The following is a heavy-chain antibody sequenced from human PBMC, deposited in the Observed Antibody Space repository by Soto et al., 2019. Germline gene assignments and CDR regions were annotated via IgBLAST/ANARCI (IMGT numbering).Heavy chain of an antibody. CDR3: ARAKVTGSSWPYFAY. D-gene: IGHD6-13*01. CDR2: INSDGSST. Sequence: GGSLRLSCAASGFTFSSYWMHWVRQAPGKGLVWVSRINSDGSSTTYADSVKGRFTISRDNAKDTLYLQMNSLRAEDTAVYYCARAKVTGSSWPYFAYWGQGTLVTVSS. V-gene: IGHV3-74*01. CDR1: GFTFSSYW. J-gene: IGHJ4*02.